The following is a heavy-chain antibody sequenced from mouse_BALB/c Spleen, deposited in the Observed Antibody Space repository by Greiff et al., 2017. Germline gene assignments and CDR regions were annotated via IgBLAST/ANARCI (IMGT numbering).Heavy chain of an antibody. V-gene: IGHV5-9-4*01. J-gene: IGHJ3*01. CDR3: ALSPFAY. CDR1: GFTFSSYA. Sequence: EVHLLESGGGLVKPGGSLKLSCAASGFTFSSYAMSWVRQSPEKRLEWVAEISSGGSYTYYPDTVTGRFTISRDNAKNTLYLEMSSLRSEDTAMYYCALSPFAYWGQGTLVTVSA. CDR2: ISSGGSYT.